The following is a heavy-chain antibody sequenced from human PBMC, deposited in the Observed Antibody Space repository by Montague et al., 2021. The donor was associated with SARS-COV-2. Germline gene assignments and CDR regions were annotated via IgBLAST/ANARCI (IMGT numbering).Heavy chain of an antibody. V-gene: IGHV4-59*08. Sequence: SETLSLTCTVSGGSISNYHWNWIRQPPGKGLEWIAYIYYSGSTXXXPSXXXRVTISVDTSRNQFSLRLTSVTAADTAVYYCARQLRVRRTWQVGDYNHYGMDVWGQGTTVSVPS. D-gene: IGHD3-10*01. CDR1: GGSISNYH. CDR2: IYYSGST. CDR3: ARQLRVRRTWQVGDYNHYGMDV. J-gene: IGHJ6*02.